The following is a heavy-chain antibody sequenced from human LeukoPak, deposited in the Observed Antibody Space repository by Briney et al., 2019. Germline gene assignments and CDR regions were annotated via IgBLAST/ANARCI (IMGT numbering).Heavy chain of an antibody. J-gene: IGHJ4*02. CDR3: ARVGYYDSSGSNGDY. CDR1: GGSFSGYY. V-gene: IGHV4-34*01. CDR2: INHSGST. Sequence: SETLSLTCAVYGGSFSGYYWSWIRQPPGKGLEWIGEINHSGSTNYNLSLKSRVTISVDTSKNQFSLKLSPVTAADTAVYYCARVGYYDSSGSNGDYWGQGTLVTVSS. D-gene: IGHD3-22*01.